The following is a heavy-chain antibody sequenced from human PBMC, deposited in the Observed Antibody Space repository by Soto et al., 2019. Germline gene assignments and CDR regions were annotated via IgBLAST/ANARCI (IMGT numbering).Heavy chain of an antibody. CDR1: GGSISSSSYY. CDR2: IYYSGST. V-gene: IGHV4-39*01. J-gene: IGHJ4*02. D-gene: IGHD3-3*01. CDR3: ARLSQLRYDFWSGYHNYFDY. Sequence: PSETLSLTCTVSGGSISSSSYYWGWIRRPPGKGLEWIGSIYYSGSTYYNPSLKSRVTISVDTSKNQFSLKLSSVTAADTAVYYCARLSQLRYDFWSGYHNYFDYWGQGTLVTVSS.